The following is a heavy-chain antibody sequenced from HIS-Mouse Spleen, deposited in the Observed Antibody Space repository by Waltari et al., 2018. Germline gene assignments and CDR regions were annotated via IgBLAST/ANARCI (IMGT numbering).Heavy chain of an antibody. D-gene: IGHD3-3*02. Sequence: QVQLVQSGAEVKKPGASVKVSCKASGYTFTGYYMHWVRQAPGQGLEWMGWINPNRGGTNYAQKFQGRVTMTRDTSISTAYMELSRLRSDDTAVYYCARETGRWAFDAFDIWGQGTMVTVSS. J-gene: IGHJ3*02. V-gene: IGHV1-2*02. CDR2: INPNRGGT. CDR1: GYTFTGYY. CDR3: ARETGRWAFDAFDI.